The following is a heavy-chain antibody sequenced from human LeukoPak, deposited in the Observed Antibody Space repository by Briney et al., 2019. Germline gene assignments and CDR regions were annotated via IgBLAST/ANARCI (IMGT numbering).Heavy chain of an antibody. J-gene: IGHJ4*02. CDR1: GFTFSSYT. D-gene: IGHD1-1*01. CDR2: TRSSGSYV. CDR3: ARDVQIDY. Sequence: GGSLRLSCAASGFTFSSYTMNWVRQAPGKGLEWVSSTRSSGSYVYYADSVKGRFTISRDNAENSLYLQMNSRRAEDTAVYYCARDVQIDYWGPGTLVTVSS. V-gene: IGHV3-21*01.